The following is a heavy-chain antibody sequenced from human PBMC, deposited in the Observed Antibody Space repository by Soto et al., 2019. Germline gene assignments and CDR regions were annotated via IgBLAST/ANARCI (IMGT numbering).Heavy chain of an antibody. Sequence: EVQLVESGGGLVQPGRSLRLSCVASGFTFDDYAMHWVRQAPGKGLEWVSGISWYSGSRGYADSVEGRFTISRDNAKNSLYLLMNSLRAEDTAFYYCAKDSSGYSSGPFDYWGQGTLVTVSS. D-gene: IGHD6-19*01. CDR1: GFTFDDYA. V-gene: IGHV3-9*01. CDR2: ISWYSGSR. J-gene: IGHJ4*02. CDR3: AKDSSGYSSGPFDY.